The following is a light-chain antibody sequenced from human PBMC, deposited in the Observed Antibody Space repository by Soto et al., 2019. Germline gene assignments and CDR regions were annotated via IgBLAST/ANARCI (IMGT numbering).Light chain of an antibody. CDR1: QSVSSNY. CDR3: QQYGNSPWT. Sequence: EIVLTQSPGTLSLSPGERATLSCRASQSVSSNYLAWYQQKPGQAPRLLIYAASKRAAGIPDRFSGSGSGSDFTLTISRLEPEDFAVYYCQQYGNSPWTFGQGTKVEIK. J-gene: IGKJ1*01. CDR2: AAS. V-gene: IGKV3-20*01.